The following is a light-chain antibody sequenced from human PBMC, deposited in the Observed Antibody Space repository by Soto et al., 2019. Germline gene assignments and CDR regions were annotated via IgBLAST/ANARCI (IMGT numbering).Light chain of an antibody. Sequence: TLAACTRSLSPGERATLSCRASQSVSNNYLAWYQQKPGQAPRLLIYGASTRATGIPARFSASGSGTEFTLTISSLQSEDSAVYYCQHYNHWLWTFGQGTQVDIK. CDR2: GAS. V-gene: IGKV3-15*01. CDR1: QSVSNN. J-gene: IGKJ1*01. CDR3: QHYNHWLWT.